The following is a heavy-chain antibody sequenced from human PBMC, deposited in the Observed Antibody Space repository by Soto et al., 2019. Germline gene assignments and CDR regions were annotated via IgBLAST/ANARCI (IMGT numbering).Heavy chain of an antibody. V-gene: IGHV3-21*01. CDR2: ISSSSYI. CDR1: GFTFSSYS. J-gene: IGHJ6*03. CDR3: ARDRPVFGVERYYYYMDV. D-gene: IGHD3-3*01. Sequence: EVQLVESGGGLVKPGGSLRLSCAASGFTFSSYSMNWVRQAPGKGLEWVSSISSSSYIYYADSVKGRFTISRDNAKNSLYLQMNSLRAEDTAVYYCARDRPVFGVERYYYYMDVWGKGTTVTVSS.